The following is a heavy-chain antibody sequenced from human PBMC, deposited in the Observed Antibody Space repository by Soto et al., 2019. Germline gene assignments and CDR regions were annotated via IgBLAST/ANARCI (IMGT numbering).Heavy chain of an antibody. D-gene: IGHD6-19*01. CDR3: AKRLAVAGKAPYYGMDV. Sequence: GGSLRLSCAASGFTFSSYAMSWVRQAPGKGLEWVSAISGSGGSTYYADSVKGRFTISRDNSKNTLYLQMNSLRAEDTAVYYCAKRLAVAGKAPYYGMDVWGQGTTVTVSS. V-gene: IGHV3-23*01. J-gene: IGHJ6*02. CDR2: ISGSGGST. CDR1: GFTFSSYA.